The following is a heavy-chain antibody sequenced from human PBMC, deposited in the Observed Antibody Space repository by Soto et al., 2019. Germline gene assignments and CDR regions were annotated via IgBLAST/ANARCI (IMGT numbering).Heavy chain of an antibody. V-gene: IGHV1-3*01. CDR3: ARGQDICTNGVCYEGYYYGMDV. D-gene: IGHD2-8*01. CDR2: INAGNGNT. CDR1: GYTFTRYA. Sequence: QVQLVQSGAEVKKPGASVKVSCKASGYTFTRYAMHWVRQAPGQRLEWMGWINAGNGNTQHSQKFQGRVTITRDTSASTAYMELSSLRYEDPAVYYCARGQDICTNGVCYEGYYYGMDVWGKGTTVTVSS. J-gene: IGHJ6*04.